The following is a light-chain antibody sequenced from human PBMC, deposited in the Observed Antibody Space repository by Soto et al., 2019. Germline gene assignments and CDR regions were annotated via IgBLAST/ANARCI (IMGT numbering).Light chain of an antibody. CDR1: QTLSSS. CDR3: QQYNNWPRT. Sequence: EIVLTQSPGTLSLSPGDRATLSCSTSQTLSSSFLAWYQQTPGQAPRLLIYDTSTRATGIPARFSGSGSGTEFTLTISSLQSEDFAIYYCQQYNNWPRTFGQGTKVDIK. CDR2: DTS. J-gene: IGKJ1*01. V-gene: IGKV3-15*01.